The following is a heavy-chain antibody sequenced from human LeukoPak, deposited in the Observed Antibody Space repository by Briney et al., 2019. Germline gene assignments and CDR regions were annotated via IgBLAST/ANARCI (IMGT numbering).Heavy chain of an antibody. V-gene: IGHV3-23*01. CDR2: ISGSAGST. Sequence: GGSLRLSCAASGFTFSSYAMSWVRQAPGKGLEWVSAISGSAGSTYYADSVKGRFTISRDNSKNTLYLQMNSLRVEDTAVYFCTTWVGAHFDFWGQGTLVTVSS. J-gene: IGHJ4*02. CDR3: TTWVGAHFDF. D-gene: IGHD1-26*01. CDR1: GFTFSSYA.